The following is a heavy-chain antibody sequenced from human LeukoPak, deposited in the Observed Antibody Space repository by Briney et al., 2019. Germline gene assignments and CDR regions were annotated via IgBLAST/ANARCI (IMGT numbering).Heavy chain of an antibody. CDR3: TTGIRGPGNTGS. CDR1: GFTVSDDW. Sequence: GGSLRPSCTVSGFTVSDDWESWVRQAPGKGLEWVGRIRSRAAGGTTEYAAPVKGRFVISRDDSKNTVYLHMDSLKNEDTAVYYCTTGIRGPGNTGSWGQGTLVIVFS. V-gene: IGHV3-15*01. D-gene: IGHD3-10*01. J-gene: IGHJ1*01. CDR2: IRSRAAGGTT.